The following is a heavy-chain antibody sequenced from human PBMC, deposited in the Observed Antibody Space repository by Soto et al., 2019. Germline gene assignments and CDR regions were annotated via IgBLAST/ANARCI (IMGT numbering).Heavy chain of an antibody. CDR3: ARGWVEEAFDI. V-gene: IGHV1-69*18. CDR2: FIPTIDKI. J-gene: IGHJ3*02. Sequence: QVQLVQSGAEVKKPGSSVTVSCTASGGTLTSFTIYWVRQGPGQGVEWMGSFIPTIDKINYAQKFQGRVTLSADESSNTAYLELSSLTSEDTAVYYCARGWVEEAFDIWGQGTLVTMSS. CDR1: GGTLTSFT. D-gene: IGHD2-15*01.